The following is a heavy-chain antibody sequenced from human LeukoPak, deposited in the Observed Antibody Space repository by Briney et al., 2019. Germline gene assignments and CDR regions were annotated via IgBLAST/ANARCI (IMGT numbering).Heavy chain of an antibody. CDR1: GYTFTSYY. V-gene: IGHV1-46*01. J-gene: IGHJ4*02. CDR3: AREVEGSGRPQYYFDY. Sequence: ASVKVSCKASGYTFTSYYMHWVRQAPGQGLEWMGIINPSGDSTSYAQKFQGRVTMTRDMSTSTVYMELSSLRSEDTAVYYCAREVEGSGRPQYYFDYWGQGTLVTVSS. CDR2: INPSGDST. D-gene: IGHD6-19*01.